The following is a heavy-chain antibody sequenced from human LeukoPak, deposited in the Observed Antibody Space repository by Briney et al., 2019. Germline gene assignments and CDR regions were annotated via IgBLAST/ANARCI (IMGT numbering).Heavy chain of an antibody. Sequence: SETLSLTCAVSGGSISSSNWWSWVRQPPGKGLEWIGEIYHSGSTNYNPSLKSRVTISVDKSKNQFSLKLSSVTAADTAVYYCARGAYSYGYFDWFDPWGRGTLVTVSS. V-gene: IGHV4-4*02. CDR2: IYHSGST. CDR3: ARGAYSYGYFDWFDP. J-gene: IGHJ5*02. D-gene: IGHD5-18*01. CDR1: GGSISSSNW.